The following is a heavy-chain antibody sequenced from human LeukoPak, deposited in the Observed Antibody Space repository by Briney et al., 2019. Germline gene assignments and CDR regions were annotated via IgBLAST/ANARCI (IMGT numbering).Heavy chain of an antibody. Sequence: TGGSLRLSCAASGFTFRSYWMSWVRQAPGEGLEWVANIKEDGSEKNYVDSVKGRFTISRDNAKNSLYLQMNSLRAEDTAVYYCARDTVTSFDYWGQGTLVTVSS. CDR1: GFTFRSYW. CDR2: IKEDGSEK. J-gene: IGHJ4*02. V-gene: IGHV3-7*01. CDR3: ARDTVTSFDY. D-gene: IGHD4-17*01.